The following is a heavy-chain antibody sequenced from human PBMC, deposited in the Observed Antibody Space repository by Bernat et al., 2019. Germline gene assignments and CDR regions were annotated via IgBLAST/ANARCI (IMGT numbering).Heavy chain of an antibody. V-gene: IGHV3-53*01. CDR3: ARAREPHSSGWGWLDP. CDR1: GFTVISNY. J-gene: IGHJ5*02. CDR2: IFIGGST. Sequence: EVQLVESGGGLIQPGGSLILSCAASGFTVISNYMSWVRQAPGKGLEWVSVIFIGGSTYYTDAGKGRFTISRDNSKNTLYLQTNNLRAEDTAVYYCARAREPHSSGWGWLDPWGQGTLVTGSS. D-gene: IGHD6-19*01.